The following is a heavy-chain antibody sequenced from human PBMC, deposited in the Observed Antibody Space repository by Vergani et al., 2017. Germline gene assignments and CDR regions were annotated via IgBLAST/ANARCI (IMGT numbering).Heavy chain of an antibody. D-gene: IGHD6-6*01. Sequence: VQLVQSGAEVKKPGASVQVSCKVSGYTLTELSMPWVRQAPGKGLEWMGGVDAEDGETIYAQKFHGRVTMTEDTSTATAYMELSSLRSEDTAVYYCATGHSSSSGGGPDAFEIWGQGTMVTGSS. CDR1: GYTLTELS. CDR3: ATGHSSSSGGGPDAFEI. V-gene: IGHV1-24*01. J-gene: IGHJ3*02. CDR2: VDAEDGET.